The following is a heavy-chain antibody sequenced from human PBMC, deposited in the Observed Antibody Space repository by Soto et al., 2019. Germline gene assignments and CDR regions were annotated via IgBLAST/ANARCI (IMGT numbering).Heavy chain of an antibody. J-gene: IGHJ4*02. CDR1: GFTFSSYA. CDR2: ISGSGGST. CDR3: EKDLEYPGFPS. V-gene: IGHV3-23*01. Sequence: EVQLLESGGGLVQPGGSLRLSCAASGFTFSSYAMSWVRQAPGQGLEWVSAISGSGGSTYYADSVKGRCTISRDNSKNTLDLHMNSLRAADTAVYYFEKDLEYPGFPSWGQGTLVTVSS.